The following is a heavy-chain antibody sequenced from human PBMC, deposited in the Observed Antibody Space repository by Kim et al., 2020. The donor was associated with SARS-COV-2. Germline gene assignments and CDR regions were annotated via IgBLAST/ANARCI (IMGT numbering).Heavy chain of an antibody. CDR1: GYSISSGYY. Sequence: SETLSLTCTVSGYSISSGYYWGWIRQPPGKGLEWIGSIYHSGSTYYNPSLKSRVTISVDTPKNQFYLKLSSVTAADTAVYYCARVGYSRSWYVPYYFDYWGQGTLVTVAS. CDR2: IYHSGST. V-gene: IGHV4-38-2*02. CDR3: ARVGYSRSWYVPYYFDY. D-gene: IGHD6-13*01. J-gene: IGHJ4*02.